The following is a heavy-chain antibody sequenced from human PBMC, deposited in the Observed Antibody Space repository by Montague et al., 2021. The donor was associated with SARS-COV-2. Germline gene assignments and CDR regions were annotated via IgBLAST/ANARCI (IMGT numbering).Heavy chain of an antibody. V-gene: IGHV3-30*09. CDR1: GFTFNNYA. CDR3: VRASLIKARIAVAGTTVY. CDR2: ISYNGSNK. D-gene: IGHD6-19*01. J-gene: IGHJ1*01. Sequence: SLRLSCAASGFTFNNYAMHWVRQAPGKGLEWVAIISYNGSNKYYADSVKGRFAISRDNSKNTLYLQMNSLRAEDTAVYYCVRASLIKARIAVAGTTVYWGQRTLVPISS.